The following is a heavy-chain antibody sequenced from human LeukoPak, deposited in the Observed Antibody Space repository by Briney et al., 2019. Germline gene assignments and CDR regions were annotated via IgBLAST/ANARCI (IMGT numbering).Heavy chain of an antibody. V-gene: IGHV1-18*01. CDR1: GYTFNSYG. CDR2: ISAYNGHT. Sequence: ASVKVSCKASGYTFNSYGISWVRQAPGQGLEWMGWISAYNGHTNYAQKLQGRVTMTTDTSTSTAYMELRSLRSDDTAVYYCARSTHRDSDAFDIWGQGTMVTVSS. CDR3: ARSTHRDSDAFDI. D-gene: IGHD2-2*01. J-gene: IGHJ3*02.